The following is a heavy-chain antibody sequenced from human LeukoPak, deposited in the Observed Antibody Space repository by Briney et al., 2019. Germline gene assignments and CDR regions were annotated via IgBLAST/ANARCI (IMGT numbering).Heavy chain of an antibody. CDR2: IYTSGST. CDR3: ARGRSSSTRLNWFDP. J-gene: IGHJ5*02. CDR1: GGSISSYY. V-gene: IGHV4-4*07. Sequence: SETLSLTCTVSGGSISSYYWSWIRQPAGKGLEWIGRIYTSGSTNYNPSLKSRVTISVDKSKNQFSLKLSSVTAADTAVYYCARGRSSSTRLNWFDPWGQGTLVTVSS. D-gene: IGHD2-2*01.